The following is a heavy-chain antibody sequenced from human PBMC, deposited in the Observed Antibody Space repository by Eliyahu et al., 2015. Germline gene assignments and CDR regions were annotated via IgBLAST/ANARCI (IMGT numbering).Heavy chain of an antibody. Sequence: QVQLVESGGGVVQPGRSLRLSCAASGFXFSXYAMPWVRQAPGKGLECVAVMSKDGSSKYYADSVKGRFTISRDNSKNTLYLQMNSLRAEDTAVYYCARPYQPGYYYYYAMDVWGQGTTVTVSS. CDR3: ARPYQPGYYYYYAMDV. V-gene: IGHV3-30*04. J-gene: IGHJ6*02. CDR1: GFXFSXYA. D-gene: IGHD2-2*01. CDR2: MSKDGSSK.